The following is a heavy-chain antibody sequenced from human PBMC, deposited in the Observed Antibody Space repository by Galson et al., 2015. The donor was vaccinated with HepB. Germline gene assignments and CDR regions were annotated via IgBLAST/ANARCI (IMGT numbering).Heavy chain of an antibody. D-gene: IGHD5-18*01. CDR2: ISGNGDST. CDR1: GFAFDSHA. V-gene: IGHV3-23*01. CDR3: AKGYGLFDS. Sequence: SLRLSCAASGFAFDSHAMSWVRQAPGRGLEGISGISGNGDSTFYADSVKGRFTVSRDNSNNMLYLQMNSLRAEDAGLYFCAKGYGLFDSWAQGILVTVSS. J-gene: IGHJ5*01.